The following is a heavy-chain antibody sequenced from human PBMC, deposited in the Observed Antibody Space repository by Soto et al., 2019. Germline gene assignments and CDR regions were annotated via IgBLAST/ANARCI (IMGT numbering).Heavy chain of an antibody. CDR2: IYYSGST. J-gene: IGHJ3*02. CDR1: GGSISSGDYY. V-gene: IGHV4-31*03. Sequence: PSETLSLTCTVSGGSISSGDYYWSWIRQHPGKGLEWIGYIYYSGSTYYNPSLRSRVTISVDTSKNQFSLKLSSVTAADTAVYYCARVQSSSLDFDIWGQGTMVTVSS. CDR3: ARVQSSSLDFDI. D-gene: IGHD6-6*01.